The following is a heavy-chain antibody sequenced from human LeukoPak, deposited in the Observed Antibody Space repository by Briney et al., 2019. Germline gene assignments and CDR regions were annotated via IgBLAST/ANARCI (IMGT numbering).Heavy chain of an antibody. J-gene: IGHJ4*02. CDR2: ISYDGSNK. Sequence: GRSLRLSCAASGFTFSSYAMHWVRQAPGKGLEWVAVISYDGSNKYYADSVKGRFTISRDNPKNTLYLQMNSLRAEDTAVYYCARDSERPHYDFWSGYYWGQGTLVTVSS. D-gene: IGHD3-3*01. CDR1: GFTFSSYA. V-gene: IGHV3-30-3*01. CDR3: ARDSERPHYDFWSGYY.